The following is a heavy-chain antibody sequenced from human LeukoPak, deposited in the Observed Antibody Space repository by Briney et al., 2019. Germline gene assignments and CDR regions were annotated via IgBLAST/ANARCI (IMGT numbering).Heavy chain of an antibody. CDR2: IRYDGSNK. CDR1: GFTFSSYG. J-gene: IGHJ3*02. CDR3: AKGGLRTDDAFDI. D-gene: IGHD1-1*01. V-gene: IGHV3-30*02. Sequence: GGSLRLSCAASGFTFSSYGMHWVRQAPGKGLEGVAFIRYDGSNKYYADSVKGRFTISRDSSKNTLYLQMNSLRAEDTAVYYCAKGGLRTDDAFDIWGQGTMVTVSS.